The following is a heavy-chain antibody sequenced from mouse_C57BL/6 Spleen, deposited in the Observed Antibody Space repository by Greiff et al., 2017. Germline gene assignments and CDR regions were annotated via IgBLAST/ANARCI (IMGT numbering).Heavy chain of an antibody. CDR3: ARSGDGYYDYFDY. CDR1: GYTFTSYW. CDR2: IDPNSGGT. J-gene: IGHJ2*01. Sequence: QVQLQQSGAELVKPGASVKLSCKASGYTFTSYWMHWVKQRPGRGLGWIGRIDPNSGGTKNNEKFKSTATLTVDKPSSTAYMQLSSLTSEDSAVYNCARSGDGYYDYFDYWGQGTTLTVSS. D-gene: IGHD2-3*01. V-gene: IGHV1-72*01.